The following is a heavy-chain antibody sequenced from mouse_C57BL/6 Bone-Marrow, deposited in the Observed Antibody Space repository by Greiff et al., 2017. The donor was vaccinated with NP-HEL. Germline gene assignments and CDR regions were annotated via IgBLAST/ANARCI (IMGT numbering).Heavy chain of an antibody. CDR1: GYAFTNYL. J-gene: IGHJ2*01. CDR3: ARSSGQLRRRY. D-gene: IGHD3-2*02. Sequence: QVQLQQSGAELVRPGTSVKVSCKASGYAFTNYLIEWVKQRPGQGLEWIGVINPGSGGTNYNEKFKGKATLTADKSSSTAYMQLSSLTSEDSAVYFCARSSGQLRRRYWGQGTTLTVSS. V-gene: IGHV1-54*01. CDR2: INPGSGGT.